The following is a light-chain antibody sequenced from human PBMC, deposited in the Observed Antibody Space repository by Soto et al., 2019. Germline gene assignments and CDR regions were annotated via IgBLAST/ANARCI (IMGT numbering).Light chain of an antibody. Sequence: EIVMTQSPATLSVSPGERATLSCRASQSVSSYLAWYQQKPGQAPRLLIYDASTRATGIPARFSGSGSGTEFTLTISSLQSEDFAVYYCQHYHGWPITFGQGTRLEI. CDR1: QSVSSY. V-gene: IGKV3-15*01. J-gene: IGKJ5*01. CDR2: DAS. CDR3: QHYHGWPIT.